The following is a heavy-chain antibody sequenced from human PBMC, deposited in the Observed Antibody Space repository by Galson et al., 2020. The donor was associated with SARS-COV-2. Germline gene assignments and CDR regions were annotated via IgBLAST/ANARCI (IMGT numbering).Heavy chain of an antibody. D-gene: IGHD3-10*01. CDR2: IYPGDSDT. CDR3: ARQVSPYYYGSGSPDRLYYYYYMDV. V-gene: IGHV5-51*01. J-gene: IGHJ6*03. Sequence: GESLKISCKGSGYSFTSYWIGWVRQMPGKGLEWMGIIYPGDSDTRYSPSFQGQVTISADKSISTAYLQWSSLKASDTAMYYCARQVSPYYYGSGSPDRLYYYYYMDVWGKGTMVTVSS. CDR1: GYSFTSYW.